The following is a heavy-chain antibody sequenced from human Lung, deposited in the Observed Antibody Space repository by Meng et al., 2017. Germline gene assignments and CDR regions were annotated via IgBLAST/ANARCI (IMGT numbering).Heavy chain of an antibody. V-gene: IGHV3-7*01. J-gene: IGHJ4*02. CDR3: AREYYTSGVSRPYYFEY. Sequence: GGSLRLSCAASGFTFSSYWMSWVRQAPGKGLEWVANIRQDGSEKYYVDSVKGRFTVSRDNAKNSLYLQMNSLRVEDTAVYYCAREYYTSGVSRPYYFEYWGQGTLVTVSS. D-gene: IGHD3-10*01. CDR1: GFTFSSYW. CDR2: IRQDGSEK.